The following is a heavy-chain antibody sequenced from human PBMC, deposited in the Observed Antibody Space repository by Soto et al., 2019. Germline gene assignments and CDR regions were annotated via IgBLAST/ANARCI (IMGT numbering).Heavy chain of an antibody. CDR2: IKQDGSEK. CDR3: ARDRLPDTAMVGSSPEVY. D-gene: IGHD5-18*01. V-gene: IGHV3-7*05. J-gene: IGHJ4*02. Sequence: GGSLRLSCAASGFTFSSYWMSWVRQAPGKGLEWVANIKQDGSEKYYVDSVKGRFTISRDNAKNSLYLQMNSLRAEDTAVYYCARDRLPDTAMVGSSPEVYWGQGTLVTVSS. CDR1: GFTFSSYW.